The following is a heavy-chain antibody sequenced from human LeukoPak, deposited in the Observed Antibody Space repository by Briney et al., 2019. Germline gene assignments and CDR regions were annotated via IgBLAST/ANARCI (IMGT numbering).Heavy chain of an antibody. V-gene: IGHV1-2*02. CDR3: ASGHYGSSGYFDY. D-gene: IGHD3-22*01. J-gene: IGHJ4*02. Sequence: ASVKVSCKASGYTFTGYYMHWVRQAPGQGLEWMGWINPNSGGTNYAQKFQGRVTMTRDMSTSTVYMELSSLRSEDTAVYYCASGHYGSSGYFDYWGQGTLATVSS. CDR2: INPNSGGT. CDR1: GYTFTGYY.